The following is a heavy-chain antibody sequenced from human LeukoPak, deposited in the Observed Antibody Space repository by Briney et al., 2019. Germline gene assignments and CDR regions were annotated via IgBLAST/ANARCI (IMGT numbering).Heavy chain of an antibody. CDR3: ASPGSISIGGPI. D-gene: IGHD3-9*01. CDR1: GFTFSTYS. CDR2: ISTSSSYI. Sequence: GGSLRLSCAASGFTFSTYSMNWVRQAPGKGLEWVSSISTSSSYIKYADSVKGRFTISRDNARNSLSLQMNSLTAEDTAVYYCASPGSISIGGPIWGQGSLVTVSS. V-gene: IGHV3-21*01. J-gene: IGHJ4*02.